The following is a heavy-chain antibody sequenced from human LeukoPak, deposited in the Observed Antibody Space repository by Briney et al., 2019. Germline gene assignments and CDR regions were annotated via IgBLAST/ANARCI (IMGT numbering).Heavy chain of an antibody. CDR1: GFTFSSYA. J-gene: IGHJ4*02. CDR2: ISGSGGST. CDR3: VRWYDTSGWFYLDY. Sequence: GGSLRLSCAASGFTFSSYAMSWVRQAPGKGLEWVSAISGSGGSTYYADSVKGRFTISRDNSKNTLYLQMNSLRAEDTAVYYCVRWYDTSGWFYLDYWGQGTLVTVSS. D-gene: IGHD3-22*01. V-gene: IGHV3-23*01.